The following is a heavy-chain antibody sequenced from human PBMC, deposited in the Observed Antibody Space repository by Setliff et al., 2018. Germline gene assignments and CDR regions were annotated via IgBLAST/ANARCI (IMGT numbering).Heavy chain of an antibody. J-gene: IGHJ6*02. Sequence: GGSLRLSCAASGFAFNTYWMHWVRQAPGKGLVWVSRINSDGSSTSYADSVKGRFTISRDNAKNTLYLQMNSLRAEDTAVYYCARVSSSSWIRNYYYYYYGMDVWGQGTTVTVSS. CDR3: ARVSSSSWIRNYYYYYYGMDV. V-gene: IGHV3-74*01. CDR2: INSDGSST. CDR1: GFAFNTYW. D-gene: IGHD6-13*01.